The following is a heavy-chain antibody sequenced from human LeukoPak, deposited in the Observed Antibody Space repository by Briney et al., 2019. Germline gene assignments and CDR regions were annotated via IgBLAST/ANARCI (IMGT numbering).Heavy chain of an antibody. Sequence: SQTLSLTCTVSGGSISSGGYYWSWIRQHPGKGLEWIGYIYYSGSTCYNPSLKSRVTISVDTSKNQFSLKLSSVTAADTAVYYCAREVIRYFDWPSAFDYWGQGTLVTVSS. CDR3: AREVIRYFDWPSAFDY. V-gene: IGHV4-31*03. CDR2: IYYSGST. D-gene: IGHD3-9*01. CDR1: GGSISSGGYY. J-gene: IGHJ4*02.